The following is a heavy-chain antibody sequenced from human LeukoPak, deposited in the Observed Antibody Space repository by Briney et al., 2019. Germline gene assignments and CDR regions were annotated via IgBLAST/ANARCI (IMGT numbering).Heavy chain of an antibody. V-gene: IGHV3-33*01. D-gene: IGHD6-19*01. J-gene: IGHJ6*02. CDR2: IWYDGSNK. CDR1: GFTFSSYG. CDR3: ARDLVAEAGSAFYYGMDV. Sequence: GGSLRLSCAASGFTFSSYGMHWVRQAPGKGLEWVAVIWYDGSNKYYADSVKGRFTISRDNSKNTLYLQMNSLRAEDTAVYYCARDLVAEAGSAFYYGMDVWGQGTTVTVSS.